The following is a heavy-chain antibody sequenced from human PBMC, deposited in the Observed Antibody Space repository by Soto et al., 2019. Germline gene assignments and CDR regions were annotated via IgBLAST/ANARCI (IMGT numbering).Heavy chain of an antibody. J-gene: IGHJ5*02. CDR3: ARERGDYYWFDP. CDR1: GGSISSGDYY. Sequence: QVQLQESGPGLVKPSQTLSLTCTVSGGSISSGDYYWGWIRQPPGKGLEWIGYIYYSGSTYYNPSLKSSVTISVDTSKNQFSLKLSSVTAADTAVYYCARERGDYYWFDPWGQGTLVTVSS. D-gene: IGHD4-17*01. V-gene: IGHV4-30-4*01. CDR2: IYYSGST.